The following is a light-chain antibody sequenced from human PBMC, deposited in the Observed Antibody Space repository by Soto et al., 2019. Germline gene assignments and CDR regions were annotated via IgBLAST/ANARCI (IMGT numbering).Light chain of an antibody. V-gene: IGKV2-28*01. CDR2: LGS. CDR1: QSLLHSNGYNY. CDR3: MQALQSPR. Sequence: DIVMTQSPLSLPVTPGEPASISCRSSQSLLHSNGYNYLDWYLQKPGQSPQLLIYLGSNRASGVPDRFTGSGSGTEFTPKISRVEAEDVGVYYCMQALQSPRFGQGTKVDIK. J-gene: IGKJ1*01.